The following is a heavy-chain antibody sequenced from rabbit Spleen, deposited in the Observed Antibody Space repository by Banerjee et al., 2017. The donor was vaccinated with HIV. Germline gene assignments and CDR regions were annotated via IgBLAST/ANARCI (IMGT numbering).Heavy chain of an antibody. CDR3: VRGASSSGYYSL. CDR1: GFTLSSYY. Sequence: QLKESGGGLVQPGGSLKLSCKASGFTLSSYYMNWVRQAPGKGLEWIGYIDPVFGITYYANWVNGRFTISRDNAQNTLFLQLNSLTVADTATYFCVRGASSSGYYSLWGPGTLVTVS. D-gene: IGHD1-1*01. CDR2: IDPVFGIT. J-gene: IGHJ4*01. V-gene: IGHV1S7*01.